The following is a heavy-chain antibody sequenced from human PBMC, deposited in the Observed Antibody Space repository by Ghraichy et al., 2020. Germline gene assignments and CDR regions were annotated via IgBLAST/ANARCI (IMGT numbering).Heavy chain of an antibody. CDR2: MNPNSGNT. V-gene: IGHV1-8*03. J-gene: IGHJ6*03. Sequence: ASVKVSCKASGYTFTSYDINWVRQATGQGLEWMGWMNPNSGNTGYAQKFQGRVTITRNTSISTAYMELSSLRSEDTAVYYCARGSCSSTSFSYYYYYYMDVWGKGTTVTVSS. CDR1: GYTFTSYD. D-gene: IGHD2-2*01. CDR3: ARGSCSSTSFSYYYYYYMDV.